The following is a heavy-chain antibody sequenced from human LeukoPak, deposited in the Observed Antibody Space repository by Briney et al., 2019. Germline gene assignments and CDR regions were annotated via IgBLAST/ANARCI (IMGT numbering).Heavy chain of an antibody. J-gene: IGHJ6*02. D-gene: IGHD2-8*01. Sequence: GRSLTLSCAASGFTFSSYDWYGVGQDPAKGLEGGAVISYDGRNKYYADSLKGRFTISRDNSKNTLYLRMHSLRAEDTAVYYYARVNGVCYECYNYGMDVWGQGTTVTVSS. V-gene: IGHV3-30*04. CDR3: ARVNGVCYECYNYGMDV. CDR1: GFTFSSYD. CDR2: ISYDGRNK.